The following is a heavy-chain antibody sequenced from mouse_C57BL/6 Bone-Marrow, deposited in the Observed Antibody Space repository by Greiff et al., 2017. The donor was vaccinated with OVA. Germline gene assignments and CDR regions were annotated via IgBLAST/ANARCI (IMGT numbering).Heavy chain of an antibody. CDR3: ARDKGYYADY. CDR2: ISYDGSN. CDR1: GYSITSGYY. V-gene: IGHV3-6*01. J-gene: IGHJ2*01. Sequence: EVQLQQSGPGLVKPSQSLSLTCSVTGYSITSGYYWNWIRQFPGNKLEWMGYISYDGSNNYNPSLKNRISITRDTSKNQFFLKLNSVTTEDTATYYCARDKGYYADYWGQGTTLTVSS.